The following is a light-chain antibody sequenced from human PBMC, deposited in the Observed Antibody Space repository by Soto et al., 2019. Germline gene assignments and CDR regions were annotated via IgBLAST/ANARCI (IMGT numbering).Light chain of an antibody. CDR1: QSISNW. CDR3: QQYYSYSGQM. J-gene: IGKJ1*01. Sequence: DIQMTQSPSTLSASVGDRVTITCRASQSISNWLAWYQQKPGKAPKLLIYKASSLESGVPSRFSGSGSGTEFTLTITSLQPDDFATYYCQQYYSYSGQMFGQGTKVEIK. V-gene: IGKV1-5*03. CDR2: KAS.